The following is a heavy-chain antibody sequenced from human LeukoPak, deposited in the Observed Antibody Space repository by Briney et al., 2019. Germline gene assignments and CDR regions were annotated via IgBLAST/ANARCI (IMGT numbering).Heavy chain of an antibody. CDR2: ISYSGST. V-gene: IGHV4-61*01. J-gene: IGHJ4*02. D-gene: IGHD1-26*01. CDR3: ARDRVGPEGSFDY. Sequence: SETLSLTCTVSGGSVSSSYYYWNWIRQPPGKGLEWIGYISYSGSTNSNPSLKSRVTMSVDTSKNQFSLKLSSVAAADTAVYYCARDRVGPEGSFDYWGQGTLVTVSS. CDR1: GGSVSSSYYY.